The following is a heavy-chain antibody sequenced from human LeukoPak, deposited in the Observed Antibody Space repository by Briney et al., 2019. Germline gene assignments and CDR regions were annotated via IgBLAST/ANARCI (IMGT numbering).Heavy chain of an antibody. J-gene: IGHJ3*02. CDR2: KSYDGSNK. CDR1: GFTFNNYA. D-gene: IGHD3-22*01. V-gene: IGHV3-30*14. Sequence: GGSLRLSCAASGFTFNNYAMHWVRQAPGKGLEWVAVKSYDGSNKYYADSVKGRFTISRDNSKNTLYLQMNSLRAEDTAVYYCARVDYYDSSGPDAFDIWGQGTMVTVSS. CDR3: ARVDYYDSSGPDAFDI.